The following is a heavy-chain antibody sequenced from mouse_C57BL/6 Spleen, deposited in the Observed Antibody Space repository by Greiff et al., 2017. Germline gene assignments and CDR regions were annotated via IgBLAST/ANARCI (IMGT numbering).Heavy chain of an antibody. V-gene: IGHV5-4*03. J-gene: IGHJ1*03. CDR3: ARRGSSYGYFDV. Sequence: EVQGVESGGGLVKPGGSLKLSCAASGFTFSSYAMSWVRQTPEKRLEWVATISDGGSYTYYPDNVKGRFTISRDNAKNNLYLQMSHLKSEDTAMYYCARRGSSYGYFDVWGTGTTVTVSS. CDR2: ISDGGSYT. CDR1: GFTFSSYA. D-gene: IGHD1-1*01.